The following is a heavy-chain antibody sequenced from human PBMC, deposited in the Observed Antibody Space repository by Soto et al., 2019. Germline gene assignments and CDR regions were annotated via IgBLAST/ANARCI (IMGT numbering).Heavy chain of an antibody. Sequence: QVQLQESGPGLVKPSETLSLTCTVSGGSISSYYWSWIRQPPGKGLEWIGYIYYSGSTNYNPSLKSRVTISVDTSKNQFSLKLSSVTAADTAVYYCARFEMATIGYYFDYWGQGTLVTVSS. J-gene: IGHJ4*02. D-gene: IGHD5-12*01. CDR1: GGSISSYY. CDR3: ARFEMATIGYYFDY. CDR2: IYYSGST. V-gene: IGHV4-59*01.